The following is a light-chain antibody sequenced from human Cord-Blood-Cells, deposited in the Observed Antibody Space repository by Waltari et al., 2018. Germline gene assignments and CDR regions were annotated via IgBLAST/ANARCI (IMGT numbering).Light chain of an antibody. V-gene: IGKV3-15*01. CDR2: GAS. J-gene: IGKJ3*01. Sequence: EIVMPQSPATLSVSPGERATLSCRASQSVSSNLAWYQQKPGQAPRLLIYGASTRATGVPARFSGSGSGTEFTLNISSLQSEDFAVYYCQQYNNWPPVFGPGTKVDIK. CDR1: QSVSSN. CDR3: QQYNNWPPV.